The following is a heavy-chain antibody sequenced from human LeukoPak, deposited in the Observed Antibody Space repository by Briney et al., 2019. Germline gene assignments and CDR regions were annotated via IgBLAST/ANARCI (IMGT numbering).Heavy chain of an antibody. V-gene: IGHV3-21*01. D-gene: IGHD6-19*01. CDR1: GYTFSSYS. J-gene: IGHJ4*02. CDR3: ARDREQWLVLFDY. CDR2: ISSSSSYI. Sequence: GGSLRLSCAASGYTFSSYSINWVRQAPGKGLEWVSSISSSSSYIYYADSVKGRFTISRDNAKNSLYLQMNSLRAEDTAVYYCARDREQWLVLFDYWGQGTLVTVSS.